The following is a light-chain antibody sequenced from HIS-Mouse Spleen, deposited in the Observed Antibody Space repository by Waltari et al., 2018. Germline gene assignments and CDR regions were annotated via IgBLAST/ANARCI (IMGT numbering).Light chain of an antibody. V-gene: IGLV1-51*01. CDR2: DNN. Sequence: QSVLTQPPSVSAAPGQKVTISCSGSSPNIGNNYVTWYQPLPGTAPKLLIYDNNKRPSGIPDRFSGSKSGTSATLGITGLQTGDEADYYCGTWDSSLSAWVLGGGTKLTVL. CDR1: SPNIGNNY. J-gene: IGLJ3*02. CDR3: GTWDSSLSAWV.